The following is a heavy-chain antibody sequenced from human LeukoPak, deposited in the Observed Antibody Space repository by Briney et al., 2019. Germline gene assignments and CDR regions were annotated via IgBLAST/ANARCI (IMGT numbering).Heavy chain of an antibody. Sequence: PGGSLRLSCAASGFTFSSYWMSWVRQAPGKGREWVAFIRYDGSNKYYADSVKGRFTISRDNSKNTLYLQMNSLRAEDTAVYYCAKGYCSSTSCYKVYWFDPWGQGTLVTVSS. V-gene: IGHV3-30*02. CDR3: AKGYCSSTSCYKVYWFDP. J-gene: IGHJ5*02. CDR1: GFTFSSYW. D-gene: IGHD2-2*02. CDR2: IRYDGSNK.